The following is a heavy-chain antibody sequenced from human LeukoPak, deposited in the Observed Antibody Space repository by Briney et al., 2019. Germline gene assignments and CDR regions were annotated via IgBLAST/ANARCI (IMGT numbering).Heavy chain of an antibody. CDR2: IYTSGST. Sequence: SQTLSLTCTVSGGSISSGNYYWSWIRQPAGKGLEWIGRIYTSGSTNYNPSLKSRVTISVDTSKNQFSLKLSSVTAANTAVYYCAREKQQPLKSMVAKRWFDPWGRGTLVTVSS. V-gene: IGHV4-61*02. D-gene: IGHD5-12*01. CDR1: GGSISSGNYY. J-gene: IGHJ5*02. CDR3: AREKQQPLKSMVAKRWFDP.